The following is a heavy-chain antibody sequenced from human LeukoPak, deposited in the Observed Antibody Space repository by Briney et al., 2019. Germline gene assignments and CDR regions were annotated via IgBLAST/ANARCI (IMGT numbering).Heavy chain of an antibody. J-gene: IGHJ5*02. D-gene: IGHD1-14*01. CDR2: INYRGGT. CDR3: ARHIRANNWFDP. V-gene: IGHV4-39*01. Sequence: PSGTLSLTCTVSGDSISSTDYYWDWIRQPPGKALEWIGDINYRGGTYYKSSLKSRVTMSLDTSKNQLYLRLNSVTAADTGVYYCARHIRANNWFDPWGQGTLVTVSS. CDR1: GDSISSTDYY.